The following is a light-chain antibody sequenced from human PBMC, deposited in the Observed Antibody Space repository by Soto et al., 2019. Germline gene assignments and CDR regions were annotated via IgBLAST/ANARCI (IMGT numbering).Light chain of an antibody. V-gene: IGKV3-15*01. CDR3: QQYNLWPRMLS. Sequence: EIVLTQSPATLYVSPGETATLSCRASQSLSSNVAWYQQRPRQAPRLLIYATSSRASDVPARFSGTGSGTEFTLTIASLQSEDFAIYYCQQYNLWPRMLSVGGGTKLELK. CDR1: QSLSSN. J-gene: IGKJ4*01. CDR2: ATS.